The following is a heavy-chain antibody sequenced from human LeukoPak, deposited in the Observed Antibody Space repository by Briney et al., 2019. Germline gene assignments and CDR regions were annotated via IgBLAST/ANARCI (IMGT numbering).Heavy chain of an antibody. J-gene: IGHJ6*03. Sequence: NPSQTLSLTCTVSGGSISSSSYYWGWIRQPPGKGLEWIGSIYYSGSTYYNPSLKSRVTISVDTSKNQFSLKLSSVTAADTAVYYCARGPRDADPLEWLVRYYYYMDVWGKGTTVTVSS. CDR1: GGSISSSSYY. CDR2: IYYSGST. V-gene: IGHV4-39*01. D-gene: IGHD3-3*01. CDR3: ARGPRDADPLEWLVRYYYYMDV.